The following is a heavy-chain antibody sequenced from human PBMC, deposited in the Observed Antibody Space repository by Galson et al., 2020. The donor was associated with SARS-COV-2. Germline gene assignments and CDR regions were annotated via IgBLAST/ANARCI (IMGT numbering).Heavy chain of an antibody. Sequence: AGSLRLSCAASGFNFSNYWMHWVRQAPAKGLVWVSRINSNGTSISYADSVKGRFTISRDNAKNTLYLQMNSLRVEDTALYYCTATRAYWGQGTLVTVSS. CDR2: INSNGTSI. D-gene: IGHD1-1*01. J-gene: IGHJ4*02. CDR3: TATRAY. V-gene: IGHV3-74*01. CDR1: GFNFSNYW.